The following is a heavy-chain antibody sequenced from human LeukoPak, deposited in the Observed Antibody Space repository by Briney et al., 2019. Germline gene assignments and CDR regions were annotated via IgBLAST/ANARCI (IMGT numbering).Heavy chain of an antibody. V-gene: IGHV1-69*04. Sequence: SVKVSCKASGGTFSSYAISWVRQAPGQGVAWMGRIIPILGIANHAQKFQGRVTITADKSTSTAYMGLSSLRSEDTAVYYCARDQDPYYDILTGYYIWGQGTLVTVSS. CDR1: GGTFSSYA. J-gene: IGHJ4*02. CDR2: IIPILGIA. D-gene: IGHD3-9*01. CDR3: ARDQDPYYDILTGYYI.